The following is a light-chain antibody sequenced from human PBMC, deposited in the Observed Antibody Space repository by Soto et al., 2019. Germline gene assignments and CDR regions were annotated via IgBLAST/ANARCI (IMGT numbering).Light chain of an antibody. Sequence: DIQMTQSPSSVSASVGDRVTITCRASQGLSSYLAWYQQKPGKAPKLLIYAASNLQSGVPSRFSGSGSGTDFTLTISSLQPEDFATYYCQQSYSTPRTFGQGTKLEIK. CDR3: QQSYSTPRT. V-gene: IGKV1-39*01. CDR2: AAS. CDR1: QGLSSY. J-gene: IGKJ2*02.